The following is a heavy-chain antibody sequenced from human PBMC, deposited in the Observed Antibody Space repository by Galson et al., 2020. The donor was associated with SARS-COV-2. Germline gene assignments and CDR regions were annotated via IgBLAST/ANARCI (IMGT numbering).Heavy chain of an antibody. J-gene: IGHJ6*02. CDR1: GYTFTGYY. Sequence: ASVKVSCKASGYTFTGYYMHWVRQAPGQGLEWMGWINPNSGGTNYAQKFQGRVTMTRDTSISTAYMELSRLRSDDTAGYYCARDRMYYYDSSGTAPSGMDVWGQGTTVTVSS. CDR2: INPNSGGT. CDR3: ARDRMYYYDSSGTAPSGMDV. V-gene: IGHV1-2*02. D-gene: IGHD3-22*01.